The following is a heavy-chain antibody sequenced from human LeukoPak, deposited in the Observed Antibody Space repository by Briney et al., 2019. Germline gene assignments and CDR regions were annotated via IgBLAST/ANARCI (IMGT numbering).Heavy chain of an antibody. V-gene: IGHV1-69*05. J-gene: IGHJ3*02. CDR1: GGTFSSYS. CDR3: ASSYSSGYDAFDI. D-gene: IGHD6-19*01. Sequence: SVKVSCKASGGTFSSYSLSWVRQAPGQGLEWMGGSNPMTTMPFYAQKFQDRVTITTDESTTTAYMELSSLRSEDTAVYYCASSYSSGYDAFDIWGQGTMVTVSS. CDR2: SNPMTTMP.